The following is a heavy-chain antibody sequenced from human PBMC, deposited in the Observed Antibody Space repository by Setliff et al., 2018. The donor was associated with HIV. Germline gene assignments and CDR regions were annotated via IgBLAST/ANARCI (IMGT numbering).Heavy chain of an antibody. Sequence: SETLSLTCTVSGGSISSDDYFWGWVRQPPGKGLEWIGNIFHTGGTYYNPSLKSRLSISLDTSKNQFSLSLTSVTAADTAVYFCARPRVGDDAFNIWSQGTLVTVSS. J-gene: IGHJ3*02. V-gene: IGHV4-39*01. CDR2: IFHTGGT. CDR3: ARPRVGDDAFNI. CDR1: GGSISSDDYF.